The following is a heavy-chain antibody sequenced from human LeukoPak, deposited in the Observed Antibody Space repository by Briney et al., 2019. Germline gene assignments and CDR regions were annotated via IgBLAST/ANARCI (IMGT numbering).Heavy chain of an antibody. CDR3: ARHSSGSYYTY. Sequence: GGSLRLSCVASGFTFSSSWMSWVRQAPGKGLEWVAHIKQDGNDKYYVDSVKGRFTISRDNAKNSLYLQLNSLRVEDTAMYYCARHSSGSYYTYWGQGTLVTVSS. CDR1: GFTFSSSW. V-gene: IGHV3-7*01. CDR2: IKQDGNDK. J-gene: IGHJ4*02. D-gene: IGHD3-10*01.